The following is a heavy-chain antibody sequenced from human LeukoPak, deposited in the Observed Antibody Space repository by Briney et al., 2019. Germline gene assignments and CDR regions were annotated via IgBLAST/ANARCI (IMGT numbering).Heavy chain of an antibody. CDR1: GYTLTELS. CDR3: STSVELRYFAWQLDY. V-gene: IGHV1-24*01. CDR2: FDPEDGET. Sequence: ASGTVCFTVSGYTLTELSMHWVRQAPGKGHERMGGFDPEDGETIYAQKFQGRGTITEDTSTDTAYMQLSSLRSDDTTVYYCSTSVELRYFAWQLDYWGQGTLVTVSS. J-gene: IGHJ4*02. D-gene: IGHD3-9*01.